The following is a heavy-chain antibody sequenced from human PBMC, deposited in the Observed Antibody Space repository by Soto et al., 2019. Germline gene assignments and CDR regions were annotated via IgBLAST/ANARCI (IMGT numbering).Heavy chain of an antibody. CDR3: GAVGCSGGSCYSFYYGMDV. D-gene: IGHD2-15*01. CDR2: IIPIFGTA. J-gene: IGHJ6*02. Sequence: QVQLVQSGAEVKKPGSSVKVSCKASGGTFSSYAISWVRQAPGQGLEWMGGIIPIFGTANYAQKFQGRVTSTADESTRTACMGLSSLRSEDTAVYYCGAVGCSGGSCYSFYYGMDVWGQGTTVTVSS. V-gene: IGHV1-69*12. CDR1: GGTFSSYA.